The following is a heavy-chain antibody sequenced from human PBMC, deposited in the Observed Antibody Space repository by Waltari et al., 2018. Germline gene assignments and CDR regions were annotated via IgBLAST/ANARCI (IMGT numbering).Heavy chain of an antibody. V-gene: IGHV3-66*01. CDR2: IYSDGRT. D-gene: IGHD6-19*01. Sequence: EVQLVESGGGLVQHGGSLRLSCAASGFTVSRNYMSWVRQAPGKGLEWVSLIYSDGRTYYADSVKGRFTISRDNYKNTVYLQMSRLRVEDTAVYYCAKDAGPVAAEGDYWGQGTLVTVSS. CDR1: GFTVSRNY. CDR3: AKDAGPVAAEGDY. J-gene: IGHJ4*02.